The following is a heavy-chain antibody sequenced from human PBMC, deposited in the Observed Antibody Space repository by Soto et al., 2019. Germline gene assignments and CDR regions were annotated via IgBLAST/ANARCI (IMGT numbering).Heavy chain of an antibody. Sequence: GGSLRLSCAASGFTFSSYAMSWVRQAPGKGLEWVSAISGSGGGTYYADSVKGRFTISRDNSKNTLYLQMNSLRAEDTAVYYCAKDERAAAGPRYWYDPWGQGTLVTVS. CDR1: GFTFSSYA. J-gene: IGHJ5*02. CDR3: AKDERAAAGPRYWYDP. CDR2: ISGSGGGT. V-gene: IGHV3-23*01. D-gene: IGHD6-13*01.